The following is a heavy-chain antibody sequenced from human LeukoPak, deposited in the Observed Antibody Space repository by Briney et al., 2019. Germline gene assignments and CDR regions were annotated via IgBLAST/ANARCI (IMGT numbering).Heavy chain of an antibody. D-gene: IGHD2-2*01. CDR1: GYSFTSYW. CDR3: ARNPLHDDIVVVPAARGAFDI. J-gene: IGHJ3*02. V-gene: IGHV5-51*01. CDR2: IYPRDSDT. Sequence: GESLKISCKGSGYSFTSYWIAWVRQMPGKGLEWMGIIYPRDSDTRYSPSLQGQVTISADKSISTAYLQWSSLKASDTAMYYCARNPLHDDIVVVPAARGAFDIWGQGTMVTVSP.